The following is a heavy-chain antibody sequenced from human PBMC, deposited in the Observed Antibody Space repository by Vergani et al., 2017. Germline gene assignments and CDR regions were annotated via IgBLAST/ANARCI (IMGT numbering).Heavy chain of an antibody. CDR1: GGTFSSYA. Sequence: QVQLVQSGAEVKKPGSSVKVSCKASGGTFSSYAIIWVRQAPGQGLEWMGGIIPIFGTATYAQRFQGRVTITADESTSTAYMELSSLRSEDTAMYYCARVNCSSTSCYGPLAYWGQGTPVTVSS. V-gene: IGHV1-69*12. J-gene: IGHJ4*02. CDR2: IIPIFGTA. CDR3: ARVNCSSTSCYGPLAY. D-gene: IGHD2-2*01.